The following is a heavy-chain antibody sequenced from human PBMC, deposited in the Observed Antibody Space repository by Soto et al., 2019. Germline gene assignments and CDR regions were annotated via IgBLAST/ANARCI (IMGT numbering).Heavy chain of an antibody. Sequence: QLQLQESGPGLVKPSETLSLTCTVSGGSISSSSYYWGWIRQPPGKGLEWIGSIYYSGSTYYNPSLKSRVTISVDTSKNQFSLKLSSVTAADTAVYYCARHGLYYYDSTPYWGQGTLVTVSS. CDR1: GGSISSSSYY. CDR3: ARHGLYYYDSTPY. V-gene: IGHV4-39*01. CDR2: IYYSGST. D-gene: IGHD3-22*01. J-gene: IGHJ4*02.